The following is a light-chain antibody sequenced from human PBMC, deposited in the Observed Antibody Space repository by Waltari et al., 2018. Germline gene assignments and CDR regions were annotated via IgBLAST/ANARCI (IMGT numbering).Light chain of an antibody. J-gene: IGKJ1*01. V-gene: IGKV3-15*01. CDR3: QQYNNWPPL. CDR1: QSVSSN. CDR2: GAS. Sequence: IVMTPSPATLSVSPGEAATLSCRVSQSVSSNLAWYQQKPGQAPRLLIYGASTRATGLPVRFSGSGSGTEFTLTISSLQSEDFAVYYCQQYNNWPPLFGQGTKVEIK.